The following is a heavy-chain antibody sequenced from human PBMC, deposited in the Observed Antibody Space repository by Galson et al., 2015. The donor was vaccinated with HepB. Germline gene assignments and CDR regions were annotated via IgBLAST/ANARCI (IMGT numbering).Heavy chain of an antibody. CDR1: GGSFSGYY. CDR3: ARGGIAAAGTFYYYYGMDV. Sequence: SETLSLTCAVYGGSFSGYYWSWIRQPPGKGLEWIGEINHSGSTNYNPSLKSRVTISVDTSKNQFSLKLSSVTAADTAVYYCARGGIAAAGTFYYYYGMDVWGQGTTVTVSS. J-gene: IGHJ6*02. D-gene: IGHD6-13*01. V-gene: IGHV4-34*01. CDR2: INHSGST.